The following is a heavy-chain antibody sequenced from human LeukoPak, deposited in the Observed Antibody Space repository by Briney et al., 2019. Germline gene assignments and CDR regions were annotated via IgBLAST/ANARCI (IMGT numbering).Heavy chain of an antibody. CDR3: AKVFTNYYDSSGYWVDAFDI. J-gene: IGHJ3*02. CDR1: GFTFDDYA. CDR2: ISWNRGSI. D-gene: IGHD3-22*01. Sequence: GGSLRHSCAASGFTFDDYAMHWVRHAPGKGLGWVSGISWNRGSIGYADSVKGRFTISRDNAKNSLYLQMNSLRAEDTALYYCAKVFTNYYDSSGYWVDAFDIWGQGTMVTVSS. V-gene: IGHV3-9*01.